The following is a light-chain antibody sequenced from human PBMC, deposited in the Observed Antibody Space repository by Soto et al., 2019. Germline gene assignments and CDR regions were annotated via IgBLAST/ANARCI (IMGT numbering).Light chain of an antibody. V-gene: IGKV3-11*01. CDR2: DAS. CDR3: QQRSNWPT. J-gene: IGKJ5*01. CDR1: QSLSSY. Sequence: IVWTQSPSTLSLSPGEKEPLSCRASQSLSSYLAWYQHKPGQAPGLLIYDASNRATGIPARFSGSGSGTDFTLTISSLEPEDFAVYYCQQRSNWPTFGQGTRLEIK.